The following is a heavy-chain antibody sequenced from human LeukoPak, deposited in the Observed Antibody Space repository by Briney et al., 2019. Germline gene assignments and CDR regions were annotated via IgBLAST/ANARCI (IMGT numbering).Heavy chain of an antibody. CDR3: ARSITIFGVVIRTGNFDY. CDR1: GFTFSSYW. Sequence: QAGGSLRLSCAASGFTFSSYWMHWVRQAPGKGLVWVSRINSDGSITSYADSAKGRFTISRDNAKNTLYLQMNSLRAEDTAVYYCARSITIFGVVIRTGNFDYWGQGTLVTVSS. J-gene: IGHJ4*02. V-gene: IGHV3-74*01. CDR2: INSDGSIT. D-gene: IGHD3-3*01.